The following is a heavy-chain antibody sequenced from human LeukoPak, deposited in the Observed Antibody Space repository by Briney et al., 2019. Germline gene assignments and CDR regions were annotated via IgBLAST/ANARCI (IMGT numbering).Heavy chain of an antibody. J-gene: IGHJ5*02. Sequence: SETLSLTCTVSGGSISSGSYYWSWIRQPAGKGLEWIGRIYTSGSTNYNPSLKSRVTISVDTSKNQFSLKLSSVTAADTAVYYCARAGWAGNANWFDPWGQGTLVTVSS. CDR2: IYTSGST. CDR1: GGSISSGSYY. CDR3: ARAGWAGNANWFDP. V-gene: IGHV4-61*02. D-gene: IGHD3-16*01.